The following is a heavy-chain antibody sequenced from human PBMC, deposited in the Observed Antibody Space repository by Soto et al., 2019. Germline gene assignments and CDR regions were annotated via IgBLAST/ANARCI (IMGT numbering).Heavy chain of an antibody. CDR1: GFTFSTHA. Sequence: QVQLVESGGGVVQPGRSLRLSCAASGFTFSTHAMHWVRQAPGKGLECVAIVSFEGSNKYYADSVKGRFTISRDNSKNTLYLQMSGLTPEDTAVYYCARDQTGITTTGGGRIDHWGQGNLVTVSS. J-gene: IGHJ4*02. CDR3: ARDQTGITTTGGGRIDH. V-gene: IGHV3-30-3*01. CDR2: VSFEGSNK. D-gene: IGHD1-20*01.